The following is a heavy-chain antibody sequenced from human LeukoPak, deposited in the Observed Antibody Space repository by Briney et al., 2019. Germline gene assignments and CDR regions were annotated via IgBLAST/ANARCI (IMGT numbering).Heavy chain of an antibody. D-gene: IGHD6-13*01. V-gene: IGHV4-4*07. CDR2: IYSTGST. Sequence: SETLSLTCTVSGGSISSYYWSWIRQPAGKGLEWIGRIYSTGSTNYNPSLKSRVTMSVDTSKNQFSLRLRSVSAADTAVYYCARQIASAGTAGFDFWGQGALVTVSS. CDR1: GGSISSYY. J-gene: IGHJ4*02. CDR3: ARQIASAGTAGFDF.